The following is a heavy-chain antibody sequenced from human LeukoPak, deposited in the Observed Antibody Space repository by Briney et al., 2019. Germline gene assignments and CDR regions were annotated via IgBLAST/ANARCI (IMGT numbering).Heavy chain of an antibody. V-gene: IGHV3-30*02. D-gene: IGHD3-10*01. Sequence: GGSLRLSCAASGFTFSSYGMHWVRQAPGKGLEWVAFIRYDGSNKYYADSVKGRFTISRDNSKNTLYLQMNSLRTEDTAVYYCTTDFLWFGEFFDYWGQGTLVTVSS. CDR1: GFTFSSYG. CDR2: IRYDGSNK. J-gene: IGHJ4*02. CDR3: TTDFLWFGEFFDY.